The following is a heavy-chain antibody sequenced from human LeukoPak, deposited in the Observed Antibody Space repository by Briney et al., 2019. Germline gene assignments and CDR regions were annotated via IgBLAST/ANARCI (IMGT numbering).Heavy chain of an antibody. CDR1: GGSVSSGSNY. V-gene: IGHV4-61*01. CDR2: IYYSGST. D-gene: IGHD2-15*01. CDR3: ARVEGGCRGAGCYPFSSDD. J-gene: IGHJ4*02. Sequence: PSETLSLTCTVSGGSVSSGSNYWSWIRQPPGKRLEWIGYIYYSGSTNYNPSLNSRVTISLDTSKNQFSLNLSSVTAADTAVYYCARVEGGCRGAGCYPFSSDDWGQGNLVTVSS.